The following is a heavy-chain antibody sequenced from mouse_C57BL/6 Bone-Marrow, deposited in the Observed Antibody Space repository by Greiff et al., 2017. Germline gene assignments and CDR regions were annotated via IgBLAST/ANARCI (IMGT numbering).Heavy chain of an antibody. D-gene: IGHD1-1*01. CDR2: IYPRSGNT. Sequence: QVQLQQSGAELARPGASVKLSCKASGYTFTSYGISWVKQRTGQGLEWIGEIYPRSGNTYYNEKFKGKATLTADKSSSTAYMELRSLTSEDSAVYFCVYYDVSSYWYFDVWGTGTTVTVSS. CDR3: VYYDVSSYWYFDV. V-gene: IGHV1-81*01. J-gene: IGHJ1*03. CDR1: GYTFTSYG.